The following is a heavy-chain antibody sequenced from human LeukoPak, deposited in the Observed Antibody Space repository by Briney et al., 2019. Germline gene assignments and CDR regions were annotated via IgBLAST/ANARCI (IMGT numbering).Heavy chain of an antibody. Sequence: GASVKVSCKASGGTFSSYAISWVRQAPGQGLEWMGRIIPIFGIANYAQKFQGRVTITADKSTSTAYMELSSLRSEDTAVYYCARGGGHDYGDYSLNYWGQGTLVTVSS. D-gene: IGHD4-17*01. CDR1: GGTFSSYA. CDR2: IIPIFGIA. CDR3: ARGGGHDYGDYSLNY. V-gene: IGHV1-69*04. J-gene: IGHJ4*02.